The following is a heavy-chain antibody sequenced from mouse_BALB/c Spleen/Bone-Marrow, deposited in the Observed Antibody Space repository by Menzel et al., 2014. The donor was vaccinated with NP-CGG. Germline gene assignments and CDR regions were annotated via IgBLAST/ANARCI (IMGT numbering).Heavy chain of an antibody. CDR1: GFTFSSYA. J-gene: IGHJ1*01. CDR3: ARVTDTFYYGSSYWYFDV. D-gene: IGHD1-1*01. V-gene: IGHV5-6-5*01. CDR2: ISSGGST. Sequence: EVMLVESGGGLVKPGGSLKLSCAASGFTFSSYAMSWVRQTPEKRLEWVASISSGGSTYYPDSVKGRFTISRDNVRNILYLQMSSLRSEDTAMYYCARVTDTFYYGSSYWYFDVWGAGTTVTVSP.